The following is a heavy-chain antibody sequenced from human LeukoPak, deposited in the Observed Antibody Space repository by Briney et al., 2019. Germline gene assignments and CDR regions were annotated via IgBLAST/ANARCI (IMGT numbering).Heavy chain of an antibody. Sequence: PSETLSLTCTVSGGSISSYYWGWIRQPPGKGLEWIGYIYYSGSTNYNPSLKSRVTISVDTSKNQFSLKLSSVTAADTAVYYCACTYYDSWSHFDYWGQGTLVTVSS. CDR2: IYYSGST. CDR1: GGSISSYY. J-gene: IGHJ4*02. V-gene: IGHV4-59*01. D-gene: IGHD3-3*01. CDR3: ACTYYDSWSHFDY.